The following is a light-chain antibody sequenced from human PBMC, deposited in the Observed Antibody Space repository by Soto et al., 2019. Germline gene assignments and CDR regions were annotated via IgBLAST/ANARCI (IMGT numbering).Light chain of an antibody. CDR3: GTWDSSLSAKV. CDR1: SSNIGSNY. Sequence: QSVLMQPPSVSAAPGQKVTISCSGSSSNIGSNYVSWYQQLPGTAPKLLIYDNNKRPSGIPDRFSGSKSGTSATLGITGLQTGDEADYYCGTWDSSLSAKVFGGGTKLTVL. CDR2: DNN. V-gene: IGLV1-51*01. J-gene: IGLJ2*01.